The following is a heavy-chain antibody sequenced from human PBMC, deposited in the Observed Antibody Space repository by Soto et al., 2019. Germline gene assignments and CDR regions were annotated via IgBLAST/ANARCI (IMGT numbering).Heavy chain of an antibody. CDR2: IYYSGRT. D-gene: IGHD2-15*01. Sequence: QVQLQESGPGLVKPSGTLSLTCAVSGGSINNGNSWSWVRQSPGRGLEWIGEIYYSGRTQYNPSLKSRISISVDNPKNQISLKLTSVTAADTARYYCAASYCSGGRCSAYAMDIWGQGTTAIVSS. CDR1: GGSINNGNS. J-gene: IGHJ6*02. V-gene: IGHV4-4*02. CDR3: AASYCSGGRCSAYAMDI.